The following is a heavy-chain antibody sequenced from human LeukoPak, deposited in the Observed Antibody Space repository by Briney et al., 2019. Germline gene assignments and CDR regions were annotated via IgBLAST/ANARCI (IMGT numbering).Heavy chain of an antibody. J-gene: IGHJ4*02. CDR1: GYTFTSYD. CDR2: MNPNSGNT. Sequence: ASVKVSCKASGYTFTSYDINCVRQATVHGREWMGWMNPNSGNTGYAQKFQGRVTMTRNTSISTAYMELSSLRSEDTAVYYCATGLFGTNDYWGQGTLVTVSS. CDR3: ATGLFGTNDY. V-gene: IGHV1-8*01. D-gene: IGHD3-10*01.